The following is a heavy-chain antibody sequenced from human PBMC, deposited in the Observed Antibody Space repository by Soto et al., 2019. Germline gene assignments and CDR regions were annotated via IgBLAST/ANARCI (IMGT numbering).Heavy chain of an antibody. CDR1: GFTFSGYA. CDR2: ISGGGGNS. J-gene: IGHJ4*02. Sequence: VRLLESGGGLVQPGGSLRLSCEASGFTFSGYAMSWVRQAPGKGLELVSSISGGGGNSFYADSVRGRFTISRDNSKNTLVLQMFTLRVDDTATYYCAKARVAGTRSIDSWGQGTLVTVSS. CDR3: AKARVAGTRSIDS. V-gene: IGHV3-23*01. D-gene: IGHD6-19*01.